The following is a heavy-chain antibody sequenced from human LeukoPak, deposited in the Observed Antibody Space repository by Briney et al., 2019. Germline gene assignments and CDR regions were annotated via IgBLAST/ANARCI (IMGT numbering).Heavy chain of an antibody. D-gene: IGHD3-10*01. CDR1: GGSFSGYY. V-gene: IGHV4-34*01. Sequence: PSETLSLTCAVYGGSFSGYYWSWIRQPPGKGLEWIGEINHSGSTNYNPSLKSRVTISVDTSKNQFSLKLSSVTAADTAVYYCARDRTYYGSGSPQYYFDYWGQGTLVTVSS. CDR3: ARDRTYYGSGSPQYYFDY. CDR2: INHSGST. J-gene: IGHJ4*02.